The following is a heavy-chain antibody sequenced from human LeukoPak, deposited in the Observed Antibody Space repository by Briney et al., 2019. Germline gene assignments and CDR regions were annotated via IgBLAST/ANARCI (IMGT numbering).Heavy chain of an antibody. CDR2: VYTTEIT. D-gene: IGHD1-20*01. CDR1: GFTFSSYA. Sequence: GSLRLSCAASGFTFSSYAMHWVRQAPGKGLEWIGRVYTTEITNYNPSLENRVSVSLDTSKNQFFLKLNSVTAADTAVYYCARASNWNPIDTWGQGILVTVSS. V-gene: IGHV4-4*08. J-gene: IGHJ5*02. CDR3: ARASNWNPIDT.